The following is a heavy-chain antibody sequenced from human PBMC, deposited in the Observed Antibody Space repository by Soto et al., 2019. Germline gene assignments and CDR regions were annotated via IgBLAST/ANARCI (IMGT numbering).Heavy chain of an antibody. CDR3: ARASIGYSHGPFDY. J-gene: IGHJ4*02. V-gene: IGHV4-38-2*01. CDR2: IYHSGST. Sequence: PSETLSLTCSVSGHSISSDYYWGLIRQPPGKGLEWIGSIYHSGSTYYNPSLKSRVTISVDTSKNQFSLKLSSVTAADTAVYYCARASIGYSHGPFDYWGQGTLVTVSS. CDR1: GHSISSDYY. D-gene: IGHD5-18*01.